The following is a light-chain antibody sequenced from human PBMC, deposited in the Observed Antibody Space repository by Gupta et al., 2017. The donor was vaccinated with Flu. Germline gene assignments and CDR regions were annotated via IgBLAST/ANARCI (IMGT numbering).Light chain of an antibody. J-gene: IGLJ2*01. Sequence: SSAVGGFGYISGCQQHPGEAPKLVIFEVSNRPSGFSNRFSVSKSDNTASLTLTGLQAEDVADYYCSSYTNTNTLVVFGGGTKLTVL. CDR1: SSAVGGFGY. CDR2: EVS. CDR3: SSYTNTNTLVV. V-gene: IGLV2-14*01.